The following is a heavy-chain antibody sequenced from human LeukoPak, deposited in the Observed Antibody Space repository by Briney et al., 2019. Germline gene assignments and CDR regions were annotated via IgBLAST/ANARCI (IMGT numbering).Heavy chain of an antibody. CDR3: ARESQYYDYVWGSYRPIYYFDY. J-gene: IGHJ4*02. Sequence: SETLSLTCTVSGGSISSSSYYWGWIRQPPGTGLEWIGSIYYSGSTYYNPSLKSRVTISVDTSKNQFSLKLSSVTAADTAVYYCARESQYYDYVWGSYRPIYYFDYWGQGTLVTVSS. V-gene: IGHV4-39*01. CDR2: IYYSGST. CDR1: GGSISSSSYY. D-gene: IGHD3-16*02.